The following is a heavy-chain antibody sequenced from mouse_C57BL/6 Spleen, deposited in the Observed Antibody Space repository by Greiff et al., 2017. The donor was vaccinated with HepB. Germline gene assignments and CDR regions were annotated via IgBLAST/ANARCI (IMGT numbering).Heavy chain of an antibody. J-gene: IGHJ1*03. Sequence: EVQGVESGGGLVKPGGSLKLSCVASGFTFSSYAMSWVRQTPEKRLEWVATISDGGSYTYYPDNVKGRFTISRDNAKNNLYLQMSHLKSEDTAMYYCARDNYGNFEGYFDVWGTGTTVTVSS. V-gene: IGHV5-4*01. CDR2: ISDGGSYT. CDR1: GFTFSSYA. CDR3: ARDNYGNFEGYFDV. D-gene: IGHD2-1*01.